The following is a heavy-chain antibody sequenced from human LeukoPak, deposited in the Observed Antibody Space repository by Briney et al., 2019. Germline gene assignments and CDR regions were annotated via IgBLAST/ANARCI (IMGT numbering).Heavy chain of an antibody. CDR1: GGSISSSSYY. CDR3: ASSGKQLYNWFDP. Sequence: SETLSLTCTVSGGSISSSSYYWGWIRQPPGKGLEWIGSIYYSGSTYYNPSLKSRVTISVDTSKNQFSLKLSSVTAADTAVYYCASSGKQLYNWFDPWGQGTLVTVSS. CDR2: IYYSGST. J-gene: IGHJ5*02. D-gene: IGHD6-6*01. V-gene: IGHV4-39*01.